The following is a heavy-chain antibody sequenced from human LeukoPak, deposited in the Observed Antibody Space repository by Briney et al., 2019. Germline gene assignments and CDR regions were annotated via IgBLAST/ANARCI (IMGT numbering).Heavy chain of an antibody. V-gene: IGHV1-69*13. CDR2: IIPIFGTA. Sequence: SVKVSCKASGGTFSSYAISWVRQAPGQGLEWMGGIIPIFGTANYAQKFQGRVTITADESTSTAYMELSSLRSEDTAVYYCARAMTFWSGSYYYYMDVWGKGTTVTVSS. CDR1: GGTFSSYA. D-gene: IGHD3-3*01. J-gene: IGHJ6*03. CDR3: ARAMTFWSGSYYYYMDV.